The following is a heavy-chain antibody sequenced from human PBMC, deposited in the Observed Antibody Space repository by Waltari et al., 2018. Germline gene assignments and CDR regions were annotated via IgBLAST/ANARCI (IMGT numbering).Heavy chain of an antibody. Sequence: QVQLQQSGPGLVKPSQTLSLTCAIPGDRVPSHRPAWTWIRQSPSRGLEWLGRTYYRSKWYNDYAVSVKSRITINPDTSKNQFSLQLNSVTPEDTAVYYCARDRLLLWFGENWFDPWGQGTLVTVSS. V-gene: IGHV6-1*01. D-gene: IGHD3-10*01. J-gene: IGHJ5*02. CDR1: GDRVPSHRPA. CDR3: ARDRLLLWFGENWFDP. CDR2: TYYRSKWYN.